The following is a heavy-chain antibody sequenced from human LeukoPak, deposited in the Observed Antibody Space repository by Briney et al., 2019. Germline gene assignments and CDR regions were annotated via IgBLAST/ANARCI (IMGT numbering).Heavy chain of an antibody. J-gene: IGHJ4*02. V-gene: IGHV3-21*01. D-gene: IGHD5-12*01. CDR1: GFTFANYA. Sequence: GGSLRLSCAASGFTFANYALTWVRQAPGKGLEWVSSISSSSSYIYYADSVKGRFTISRDNTKNSLYLQMNSLRAEDTAVYYCARDPGYSGYDYGSYWGQGTLVTVSS. CDR3: ARDPGYSGYDYGSY. CDR2: ISSSSSYI.